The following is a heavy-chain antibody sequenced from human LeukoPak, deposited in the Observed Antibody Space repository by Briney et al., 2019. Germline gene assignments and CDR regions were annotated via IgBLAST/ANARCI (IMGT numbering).Heavy chain of an antibody. CDR1: GFTFGDYV. D-gene: IGHD4-17*01. J-gene: IGHJ6*03. CDR3: TTDTRSAYGDWEYYMDV. CDR2: IRSKAYGGTT. V-gene: IGHV3-49*04. Sequence: AGGSLTLSCTASGFTFGDYVMSWVRQAPGKGLEWEGFIRSKAYGGTTKNAASVKGRFTISRDDSRSIAYLQMNSLKTEDTAVYYCTTDTRSAYGDWEYYMDVWGKGTTVTISS.